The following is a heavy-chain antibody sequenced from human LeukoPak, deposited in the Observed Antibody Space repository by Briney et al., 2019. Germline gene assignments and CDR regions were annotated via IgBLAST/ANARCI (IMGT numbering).Heavy chain of an antibody. Sequence: SETLSLTCTVSGGSISSGCISSSSYYWGWIRQPPGKGLEWIGSIYYSGSTYYNPSLKSRVTISVDTSKNQFSLKLSSVTAADTAVYYCARTRITMITPDWFDPWGQGTLVTVSS. CDR3: ARTRITMITPDWFDP. V-gene: IGHV4-39*01. CDR1: GGSISSGCISSSSYY. J-gene: IGHJ5*02. CDR2: IYYSGST. D-gene: IGHD3-22*01.